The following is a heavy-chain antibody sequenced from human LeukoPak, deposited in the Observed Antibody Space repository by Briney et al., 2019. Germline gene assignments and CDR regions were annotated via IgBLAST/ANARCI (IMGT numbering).Heavy chain of an antibody. V-gene: IGHV1-18*01. J-gene: IGHJ3*02. CDR3: ARDYYDSSGYADAFDI. CDR1: GGTFSSYA. Sequence: ASVKVSCKASGGTFSSYAISWVRQAPGQGLEWMGWISAYNGNTNYAQKLQGRVTMTTDTSTSTAYMELRSLRSDDTAVYYCARDYYDSSGYADAFDIWGQGTMVTVSS. D-gene: IGHD3-22*01. CDR2: ISAYNGNT.